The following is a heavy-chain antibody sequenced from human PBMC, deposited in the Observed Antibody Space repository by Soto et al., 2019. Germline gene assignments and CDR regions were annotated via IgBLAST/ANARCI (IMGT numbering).Heavy chain of an antibody. CDR3: ARERYQVLSDGMDV. CDR2: LNPKSGGT. V-gene: IGHV1-2*02. D-gene: IGHD2-2*01. Sequence: ASVTVSCKASGFTFSDYYMHWVRAAPGQGLEWMGWLNPKSGGTTYAQKFQGRLTLSRDTSINTAYMELSRLSIDDTALYYCARERYQVLSDGMDVWGQGTTVTVSS. J-gene: IGHJ6*02. CDR1: GFTFSDYY.